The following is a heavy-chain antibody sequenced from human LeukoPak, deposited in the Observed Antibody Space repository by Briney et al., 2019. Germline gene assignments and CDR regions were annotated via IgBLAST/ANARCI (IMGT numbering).Heavy chain of an antibody. CDR1: GYTFTNCG. J-gene: IGHJ4*02. CDR2: ISPYNGNT. CDR3: ARDRGVAVSGVSWD. Sequence: ASVKVSCKASGYTFTNCGINWVRQAPGQGLEWMGWISPYNGNTNYAQNLQGRVTVTTDTSTSTAYMELRSLRSDDTAVYYRARDRGVAVSGVSWDWGQGTLVTVSS. V-gene: IGHV1-18*01. D-gene: IGHD6-19*01.